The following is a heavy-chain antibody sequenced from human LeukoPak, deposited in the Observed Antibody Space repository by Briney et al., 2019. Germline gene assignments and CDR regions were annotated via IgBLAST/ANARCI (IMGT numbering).Heavy chain of an antibody. J-gene: IGHJ4*02. CDR3: ARPGRYYYDSSGYYYAN. D-gene: IGHD3-22*01. CDR2: INHSGST. V-gene: IGHV4-34*01. CDR1: SGSFSGYY. Sequence: SETLSLTCAVYSGSFSGYYWSWIRQPPGKGLEWIGEINHSGSTNYNPSLKSRVTISVDTSTKQLSLKLSSVTGADTAVYYCARPGRYYYDSSGYYYANWGQGTLITVSS.